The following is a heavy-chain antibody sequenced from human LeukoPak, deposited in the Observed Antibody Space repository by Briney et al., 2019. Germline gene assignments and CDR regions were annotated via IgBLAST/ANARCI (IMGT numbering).Heavy chain of an antibody. CDR2: INPNSGGT. CDR1: RYAFTGYY. CDR3: ARGPRSYSSSWYNWFDP. V-gene: IGHV1-2*02. Sequence: ASVNVSCKASRYAFTGYYMHWVRQAPGQGLEWMGWINPNSGGTNYAQKFQGRVTMTRDTSISTAYMELSRLRSDDTAVYYCARGPRSYSSSWYNWFDPWGQGTLVTVSS. D-gene: IGHD6-13*01. J-gene: IGHJ5*02.